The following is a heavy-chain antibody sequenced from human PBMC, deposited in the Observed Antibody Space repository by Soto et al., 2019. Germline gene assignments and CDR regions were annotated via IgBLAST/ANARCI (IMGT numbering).Heavy chain of an antibody. CDR3: ARQRGKILSRQGTYGMDV. J-gene: IGHJ6*02. CDR1: GYTFSTSW. V-gene: IGHV5-51*01. Sequence: GESLKISCEGSGYTFSTSWLAWVRQMPGKGLEWMGIIYPDDSDTRYSPSFQGQVTFSADKSIRTAYLQWRSLKASDTAMYYCARQRGKILSRQGTYGMDVWGQGTQVTVSS. CDR2: IYPDDSDT. D-gene: IGHD2-15*01.